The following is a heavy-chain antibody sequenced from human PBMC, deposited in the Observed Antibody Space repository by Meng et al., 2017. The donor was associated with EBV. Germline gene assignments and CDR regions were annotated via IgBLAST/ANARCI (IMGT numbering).Heavy chain of an antibody. J-gene: IGHJ4*02. D-gene: IGHD3-10*01. V-gene: IGHV1-69*01. CDR3: ASESGRGYTPDY. CDR2: FLPRLGAP. CDR1: GGPFRYYA. Sequence: QGMLGSPGAGVKKPGCSVKVSCKTSGGPFRYYAISWVRQAPGQGLEWLGGFLPRLGAPNYAQKFHGRVKITADESTSTHYMDLSSLRSEDTAIYYCASESGRGYTPDYWGQGTLVTV.